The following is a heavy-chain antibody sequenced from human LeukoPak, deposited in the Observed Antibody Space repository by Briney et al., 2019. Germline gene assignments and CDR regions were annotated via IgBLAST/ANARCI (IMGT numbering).Heavy chain of an antibody. V-gene: IGHV1-69*06. CDR2: IIPIFGTA. Sequence: SVKVSCKASGGTFIIYAISWVRQAPGQGLEWMGGIIPIFGTANYAQKFQGRVTITADKSTSTAYMELSSLRSEDTAVYYCARSVRSGYYWNFDYWGQGTLVTVSS. CDR3: ARSVRSGYYWNFDY. J-gene: IGHJ4*02. D-gene: IGHD3-22*01. CDR1: GGTFIIYA.